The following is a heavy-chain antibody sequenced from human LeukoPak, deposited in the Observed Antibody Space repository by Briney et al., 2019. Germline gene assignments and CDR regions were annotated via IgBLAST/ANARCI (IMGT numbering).Heavy chain of an antibody. Sequence: SQTLSLTCTASGGSISSGDYYWSWSRQPPGKGLEWIGYIYYRGSTDYNPSPKSRATISVDTPKNQCALELSSVTAADTAVYYCASPRPPNMGNGGALDYWGQGTLVPVSS. CDR2: IYYRGST. CDR1: GGSISSGDYY. V-gene: IGHV4-30-4*01. CDR3: ASPRPPNMGNGGALDY. D-gene: IGHD4-23*01. J-gene: IGHJ4*02.